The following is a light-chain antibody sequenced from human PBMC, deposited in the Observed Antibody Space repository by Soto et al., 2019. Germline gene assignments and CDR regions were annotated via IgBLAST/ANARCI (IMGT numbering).Light chain of an antibody. J-gene: IGLJ2*01. Sequence: LTQPASVSGSPGQSITISCIGTSSDVGSYNLVSWYQQHPGKAPKVLIYEVSERPSGVSNRFSGSKSGNTASLTISGLQAEDEAEYYCCSYAGSRTHVLFGGGTKLTVL. CDR2: EVS. CDR3: CSYAGSRTHVL. V-gene: IGLV2-23*02. CDR1: SSDVGSYNL.